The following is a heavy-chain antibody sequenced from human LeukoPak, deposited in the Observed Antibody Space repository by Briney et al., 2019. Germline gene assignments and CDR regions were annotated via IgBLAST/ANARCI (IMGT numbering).Heavy chain of an antibody. CDR3: ARIHDGTPTPSFDS. J-gene: IGHJ4*02. D-gene: IGHD1-26*01. V-gene: IGHV3-21*01. CDR1: GFTFSRYA. CDR2: ISSSPIDI. Sequence: GGSLRLSCAASGFTFSRYAMAWVRQAPWKGPDWVSSISSSPIDIYDADSVKGRFTISRDNSKNSLYLQMNSLRVEDTAVYYCARIHDGTPTPSFDSWGQGTLVTVSS.